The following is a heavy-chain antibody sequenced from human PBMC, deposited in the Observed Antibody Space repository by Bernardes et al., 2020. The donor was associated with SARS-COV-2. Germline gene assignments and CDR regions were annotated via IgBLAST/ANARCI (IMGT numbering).Heavy chain of an antibody. Sequence: SETLSLTCAVYGGSFSGYYWSWIRQPPGKGLEWIGEINHSGSTNYNPSLKSRVTISVDTSKNQFSLKLSSVTAADTAVYYCARAVWVRGVIPDVWGQGTTVTVSS. D-gene: IGHD3-10*01. J-gene: IGHJ6*02. CDR1: GGSFSGYY. CDR2: INHSGST. CDR3: ARAVWVRGVIPDV. V-gene: IGHV4-34*01.